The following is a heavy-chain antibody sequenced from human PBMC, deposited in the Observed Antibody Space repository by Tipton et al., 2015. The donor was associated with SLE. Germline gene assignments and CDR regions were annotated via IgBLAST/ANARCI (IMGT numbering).Heavy chain of an antibody. D-gene: IGHD6-13*01. J-gene: IGHJ3*02. CDR1: GGSISSSSYY. V-gene: IGHV4-39*07. Sequence: TLSLTCTVSGGSISSSSYYWGWIRQPPGKGLEWIGSIYYSGSTYYNPSPKSRVTISVDTSKNQFSLKLSSVTAADTAVYYCAREYPIAAAGAEAFDIWGQGTMVTVSS. CDR3: AREYPIAAAGAEAFDI. CDR2: IYYSGST.